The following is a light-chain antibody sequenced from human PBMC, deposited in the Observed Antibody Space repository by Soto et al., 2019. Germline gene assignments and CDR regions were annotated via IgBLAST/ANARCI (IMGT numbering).Light chain of an antibody. V-gene: IGLV1-40*01. CDR1: SSIIGAGYD. J-gene: IGLJ1*01. CDR2: GNR. CDR3: QSYDSSLSAYV. Sequence: QPVLTQPPSVSGGAPGQRVTISCTGTSSIIGAGYDVSWYQHLPGTAPKLLIYGNRFRPSGVPDRFSGSQSGTSASLAITGLQAEDEADYYCQSYDSSLSAYVFGAGTKLTVL.